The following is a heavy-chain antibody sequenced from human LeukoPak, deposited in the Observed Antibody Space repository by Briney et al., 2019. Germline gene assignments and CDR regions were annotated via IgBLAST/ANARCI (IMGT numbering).Heavy chain of an antibody. J-gene: IGHJ4*02. V-gene: IGHV4-59*10. CDR1: GGSFSGYY. CDR2: IYASGGT. Sequence: SETLFLTCAVYGGSFSGYYWTWIRQPAGKRLEWIGHIYASGGTNYNPSLKSRVTISLDTSKSQFSLKLSSVTAADTAVYYCARSGYGDYDRWGQGTLVTVSS. D-gene: IGHD4-17*01. CDR3: ARSGYGDYDR.